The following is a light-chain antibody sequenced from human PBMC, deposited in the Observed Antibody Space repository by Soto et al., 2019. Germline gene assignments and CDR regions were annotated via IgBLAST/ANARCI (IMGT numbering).Light chain of an antibody. CDR3: SSYTRSTTAV. J-gene: IGLJ2*01. CDR2: YVS. V-gene: IGLV2-14*03. Sequence: QSALTQPAFVSGSPGLSLSIPCSGTSTDVCGYNYVAWYQLHPGNAPKLMIYYVSIRPSGVSNRFSGSKSGNTASLTISGLQAEDEADYYCSSYTRSTTAVFGGGPKHTVL. CDR1: STDVCGYNY.